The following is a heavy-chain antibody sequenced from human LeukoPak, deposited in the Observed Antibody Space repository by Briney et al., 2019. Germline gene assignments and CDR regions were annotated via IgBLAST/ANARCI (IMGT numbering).Heavy chain of an antibody. CDR2: ISDDGGNT. Sequence: GRSLRLSCAASGFTFSGYAVHWVRQAPGKGLEWVAVISDDGGNTYYAGSVKGRFTISRDNSKNMLYLQMNSLRAEDTAVYYCAGDYPDYWGQGTLVTVSS. J-gene: IGHJ4*02. D-gene: IGHD4-17*01. V-gene: IGHV3-30-3*01. CDR3: AGDYPDY. CDR1: GFTFSGYA.